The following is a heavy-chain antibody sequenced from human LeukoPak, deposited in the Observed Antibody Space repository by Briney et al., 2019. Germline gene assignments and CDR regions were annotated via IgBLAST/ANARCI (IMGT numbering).Heavy chain of an antibody. D-gene: IGHD3-16*01. Sequence: GGSLRLSCTASGFTFGDYAMSWFRQAPGKGLEWVGFIRSKAYGGTTEYAASVKGRFTISRDDSKSIAYLQMNSLKTEDTAVYYCTRAVIIRFGGVTYWGQGTLVTVSS. CDR2: IRSKAYGGTT. CDR3: TRAVIIRFGGVTY. V-gene: IGHV3-49*03. J-gene: IGHJ4*02. CDR1: GFTFGDYA.